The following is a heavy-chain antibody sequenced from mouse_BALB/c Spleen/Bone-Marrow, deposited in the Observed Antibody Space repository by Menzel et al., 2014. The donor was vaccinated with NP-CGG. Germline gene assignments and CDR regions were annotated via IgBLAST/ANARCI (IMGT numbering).Heavy chain of an antibody. Sequence: VKLMESGPGLVAPSQSLSITCTVSGFSLTSYGVHWVRQPPGKGLEWLGVIWAGGITNYNSTLMSRLSISKDNSKSXVVLKMNSLQSDDTAMYYCARGLRLRDYFDYWGQGTTLTVSS. D-gene: IGHD1-2*01. J-gene: IGHJ2*01. CDR3: ARGLRLRDYFDY. CDR2: IWAGGIT. CDR1: GFSLTSYG. V-gene: IGHV2-9*02.